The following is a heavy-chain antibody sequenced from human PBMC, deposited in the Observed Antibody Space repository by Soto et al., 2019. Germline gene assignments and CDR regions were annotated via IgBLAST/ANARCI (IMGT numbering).Heavy chain of an antibody. V-gene: IGHV3-23*01. CDR2: ISVGGGST. J-gene: IGHJ4*02. CDR3: AKGSGSSWFSS. CDR1: GFTFSSYA. D-gene: IGHD6-13*01. Sequence: EVQLLESGGGLVQPGGSLRLSCAASGFTFSSYAMSWVRQAPGKGLEWVSAISVGGGSTYYADSVKGRFTISRDNSKNTLYLQMNSLRAEDTAVYYCAKGSGSSWFSSWGQGTLVTVSS.